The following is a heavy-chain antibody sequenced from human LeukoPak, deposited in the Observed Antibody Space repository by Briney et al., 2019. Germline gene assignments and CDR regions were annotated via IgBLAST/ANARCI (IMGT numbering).Heavy chain of an antibody. CDR3: AGDMYDNGWSSFDY. Sequence: QPGGSLRLSCAASGFTFSNYAMHWVRQAPGKGLEWVAVISFDGTNKYYANSVQGRFTISRDNSRNTLFLQMNSLRAEDMALYYCAGDMYDNGWSSFDYWGQGTLVTVSS. V-gene: IGHV3-30-3*01. J-gene: IGHJ4*02. CDR1: GFTFSNYA. D-gene: IGHD3-10*01. CDR2: ISFDGTNK.